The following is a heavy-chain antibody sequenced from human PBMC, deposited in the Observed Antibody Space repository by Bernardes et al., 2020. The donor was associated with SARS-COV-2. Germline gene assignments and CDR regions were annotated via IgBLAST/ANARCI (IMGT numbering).Heavy chain of an antibody. J-gene: IGHJ6*02. CDR1: GFTFSDYW. D-gene: IGHD6-19*01. Sequence: GGSLRLSCVASGFTFSDYWMHWVRQAPGKGLVWVSRINTEGTITMFADSVKGRFTTSRDNAKNTLYLHMNSLRAEDTALYYCARDSASSSGWNARMGVYYYNGMDVWGQGTTVIVSS. V-gene: IGHV3-74*03. CDR3: ARDSASSSGWNARMGVYYYNGMDV. CDR2: INTEGTIT.